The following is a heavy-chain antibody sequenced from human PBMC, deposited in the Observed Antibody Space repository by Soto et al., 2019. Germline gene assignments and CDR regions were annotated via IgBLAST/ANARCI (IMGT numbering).Heavy chain of an antibody. V-gene: IGHV3-23*01. CDR3: AKGAPYSSTWYVFDY. J-gene: IGHJ4*02. D-gene: IGHD6-13*01. Sequence: GGSLRLSCAASGFTFRTYAMAWVRQAPGKGLEWVSAIGGSGVSTYYADSVKGRFTISRDNSKNTLNLQMHSLRAEDTAVYYCAKGAPYSSTWYVFDYWGQGTLVTVSS. CDR2: IGGSGVST. CDR1: GFTFRTYA.